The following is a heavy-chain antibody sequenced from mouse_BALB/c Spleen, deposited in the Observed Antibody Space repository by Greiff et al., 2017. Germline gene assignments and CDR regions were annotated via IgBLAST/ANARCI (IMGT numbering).Heavy chain of an antibody. V-gene: IGHV5-17*02. D-gene: IGHD2-1*01. CDR1: GFTFSSFG. CDR3: ARSGGNYYFDY. Sequence: EVKLVESGGGLVQPGGSRQLSCAASGFTFSSFGLHWVRQAPEKGLEWVAYISSGSSTIYYADTVKGRFTISRDNPKNTLFLQMTSLRSEDTAMYYCARSGGNYYFDYWGQGTTLTVSS. CDR2: ISSGSSTI. J-gene: IGHJ2*01.